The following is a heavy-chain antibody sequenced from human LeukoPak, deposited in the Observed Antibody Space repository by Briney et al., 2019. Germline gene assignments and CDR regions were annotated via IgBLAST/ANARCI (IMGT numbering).Heavy chain of an antibody. J-gene: IGHJ6*02. D-gene: IGHD3-3*01. Sequence: GGSLRLSCAASGFTFSSYAMSWVRQAPGKGLEWVSAISGSGGSTYYADSVKGRFTISRDNSKNALYLQMNSLRAEDTAVYYCARVEYSSYYYYGMDVWGQGTTVTVSS. CDR1: GFTFSSYA. V-gene: IGHV3-23*01. CDR3: ARVEYSSYYYYGMDV. CDR2: ISGSGGST.